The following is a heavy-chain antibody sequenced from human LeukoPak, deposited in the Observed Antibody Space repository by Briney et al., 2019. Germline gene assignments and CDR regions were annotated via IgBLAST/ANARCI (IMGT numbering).Heavy chain of an antibody. V-gene: IGHV3-74*01. CDR1: GFTFSSYW. Sequence: GGSLRLSCAASGFTFSSYWMHWVRRAPGKGLVWVSYITSDGSRTNYADSVKGRFTISRDNAKNTVYLQMNSLRAEDMAVYCCARGFRGGSLDYWGQGTLVTVSS. CDR2: ITSDGSRT. J-gene: IGHJ4*02. D-gene: IGHD3-16*01. CDR3: ARGFRGGSLDY.